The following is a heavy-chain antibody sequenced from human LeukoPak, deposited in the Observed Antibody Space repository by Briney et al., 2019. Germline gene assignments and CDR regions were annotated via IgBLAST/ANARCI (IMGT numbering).Heavy chain of an antibody. D-gene: IGHD3-10*01. CDR1: GYSFTNHY. V-gene: IGHV5-51*01. J-gene: IGHJ4*02. CDR2: IYPGDSDT. Sequence: GESLKISCKGSGYSFTNHYIGWVRLMPGKGLEWMGIIYPGDSDTRYSPSIQGQVTISADKSISTAHPQWSSLKASDTAMYYCARRGYGSGNYYYPNWGQGTLVTVSS. CDR3: ARRGYGSGNYYYPN.